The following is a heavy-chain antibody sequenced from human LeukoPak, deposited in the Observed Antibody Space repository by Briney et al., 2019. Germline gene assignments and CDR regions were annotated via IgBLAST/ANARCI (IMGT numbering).Heavy chain of an antibody. V-gene: IGHV4-59*01. CDR3: ARDKRHSYGRYLDH. CDR1: GDSISTYH. CDR2: MQSTGNS. Sequence: SETLSLTCSVSGDSISTYHWNWVRKPPGKGLEWIAYMQSTGNSNYNPSLTSRVFMSVDTSKNQFVLNLRSVTAADTAVYYCARDKRHSYGRYLDHWGQGRLVTVSS. D-gene: IGHD5-18*01. J-gene: IGHJ4*02.